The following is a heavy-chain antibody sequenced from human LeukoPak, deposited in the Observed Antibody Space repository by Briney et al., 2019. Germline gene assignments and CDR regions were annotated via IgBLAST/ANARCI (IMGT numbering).Heavy chain of an antibody. V-gene: IGHV1-69*04. D-gene: IGHD6-13*01. J-gene: IGHJ6*03. CDR2: IIPILGIA. CDR1: GGTFSSYA. CDR3: ARGHSSSWYSTHYYYYMDV. Sequence: SVKVSCKASGGTFSSYAISWVRQAPGQGLEWMGRIIPILGIANYAQKFQGRVTITADKSTSTAYMELSSLRSEDTAVYYCARGHSSSWYSTHYYYYMDVWGKGTTVTVSS.